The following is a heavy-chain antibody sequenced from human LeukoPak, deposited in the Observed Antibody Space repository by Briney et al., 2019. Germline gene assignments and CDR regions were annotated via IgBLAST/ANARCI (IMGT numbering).Heavy chain of an antibody. J-gene: IGHJ4*02. D-gene: IGHD6-19*01. CDR3: AKNEGRSIAVAGTYFDY. V-gene: IGHV3-23*01. CDR1: EFTFSSYA. CDR2: ISGSGGST. Sequence: PGGSLRLSCAASEFTFSSYAMSWVRQAPGKGLEWVSAISGSGGSTYYADSVKGRFTISRDHSKNTLYLQMNSLRAEDTAVYYCAKNEGRSIAVAGTYFDYWGQGTLVTVSS.